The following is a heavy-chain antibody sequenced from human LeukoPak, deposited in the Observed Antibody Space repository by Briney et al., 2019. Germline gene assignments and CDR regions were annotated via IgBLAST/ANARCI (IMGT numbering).Heavy chain of an antibody. Sequence: GGSLRLSCVASGFTFSNYAMSWVRQGPGKGLEWVSAIRGSGGSTYSADSLKGRFTISRDNSKNTLYLQMNSLRAEDTAIYYCARRYYYGSGSYFKPGYYYYMDVWGKGTTVTVSS. V-gene: IGHV3-23*01. CDR3: ARRYYYGSGSYFKPGYYYYMDV. CDR1: GFTFSNYA. J-gene: IGHJ6*03. D-gene: IGHD3-10*01. CDR2: IRGSGGST.